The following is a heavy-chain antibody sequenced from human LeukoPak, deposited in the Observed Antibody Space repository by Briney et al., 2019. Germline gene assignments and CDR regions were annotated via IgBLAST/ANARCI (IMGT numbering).Heavy chain of an antibody. D-gene: IGHD1-26*01. Sequence: GGSLRLSCVGSGFSFSSYAMSWVRQAPGKGLEWVSRISGSGDSTYDADSVKGRFTISRDNSRNTLFLQMNSLRAEDTAVYYCAKDYHSGSYYYSLDYSGQGTLVTVSS. CDR2: ISGSGDST. CDR1: GFSFSSYA. J-gene: IGHJ4*02. CDR3: AKDYHSGSYYYSLDY. V-gene: IGHV3-23*01.